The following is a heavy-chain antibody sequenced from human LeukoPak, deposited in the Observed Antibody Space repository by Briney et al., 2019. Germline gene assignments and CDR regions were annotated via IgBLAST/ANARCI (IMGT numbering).Heavy chain of an antibody. D-gene: IGHD3-22*01. CDR3: ARGYYYHSRGDYYYYMDA. CDR2: IYPSDSET. Sequence: GEPLQIPCKASGYSFTTHWIGWVRQMPGKGLEWMGIIYPSDSETTYSPTFRGQVTISADNSISTAYRQWSSLKTSDTAMYYCARGYYYHSRGDYYYYMDAWGTGTAVTVSS. J-gene: IGHJ6*03. CDR1: GYSFTTHW. V-gene: IGHV5-51*01.